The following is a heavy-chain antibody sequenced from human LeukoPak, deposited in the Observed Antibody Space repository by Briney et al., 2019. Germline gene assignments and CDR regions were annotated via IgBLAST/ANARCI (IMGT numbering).Heavy chain of an antibody. CDR1: GFTFDDYA. Sequence: GGSLRLSCAVSGFTFDDYAMHWVRQVPGKGLEWVSGINWNSDSIGYADSVKGRFTTSRDKSKSTLYLQMNSLRAEDTAVYYCAKKYNTGLDPWGQGTLVTVSS. CDR2: INWNSDSI. CDR3: AKKYNTGLDP. D-gene: IGHD1-14*01. V-gene: IGHV3-9*01. J-gene: IGHJ5*02.